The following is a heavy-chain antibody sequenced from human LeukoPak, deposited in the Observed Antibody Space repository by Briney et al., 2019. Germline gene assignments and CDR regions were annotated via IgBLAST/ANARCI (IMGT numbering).Heavy chain of an antibody. J-gene: IGHJ4*02. CDR1: GFTFSSYS. D-gene: IGHD3-22*01. V-gene: IGHV3-21*01. CDR2: ISSSSSYI. CDR3: XXXMDYYDSSGYYETFDY. Sequence: GGSLRLSCAASGFTFSSYSMNWVRQAPGKGLEWVSSISSSSSYIYYADSVKGRFTISRDNAKNSLYLQMNSLRAEDTAVYYXXXXMDYYDSSGYYETFDYWGQGTLVTVSS.